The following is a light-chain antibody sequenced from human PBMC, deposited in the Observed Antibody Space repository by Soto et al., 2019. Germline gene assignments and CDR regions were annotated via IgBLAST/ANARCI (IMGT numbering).Light chain of an antibody. CDR2: RNN. V-gene: IGLV1-44*01. CDR1: TSNIGINS. Sequence: QSVLTQPPSASGTPGQRVTISCSGSTSNIGINSVNWYQQLPGTAPKLLIYRNNQRPSGVPDRFSGSKSGTSAFLAISGLQSEDEADYYCAAWDDSLNGLYVFGTGTKLTVL. CDR3: AAWDDSLNGLYV. J-gene: IGLJ1*01.